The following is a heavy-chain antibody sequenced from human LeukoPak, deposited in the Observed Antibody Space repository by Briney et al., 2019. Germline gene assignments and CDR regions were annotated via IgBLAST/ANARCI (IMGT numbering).Heavy chain of an antibody. Sequence: GASVKVSCKASGYTFTGYYMHWVRQAPGQGLEWMGWINPNSGGTNYAQKFQGRVTMTTDTSTSTAYMELRSLRSDDTAVYYCARAPPWIPGFDYWGQGTLVTVSS. CDR1: GYTFTGYY. CDR2: INPNSGGT. V-gene: IGHV1-2*02. CDR3: ARAPPWIPGFDY. D-gene: IGHD5-18*01. J-gene: IGHJ4*02.